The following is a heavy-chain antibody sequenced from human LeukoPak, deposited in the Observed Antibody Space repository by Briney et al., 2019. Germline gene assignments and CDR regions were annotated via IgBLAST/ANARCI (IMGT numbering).Heavy chain of an antibody. Sequence: PGGSLRLSCAASGFTVSSNYLSWVRQAPGKGLEWVSVIYSGGSTDYADSVKGRFTISRDNSKNTLYLQMNSLRDEDTAVYYCASYYSSTHDYWGQGTLVTVSS. D-gene: IGHD6-13*01. CDR3: ASYYSSTHDY. CDR2: IYSGGST. V-gene: IGHV3-66*01. CDR1: GFTVSSNY. J-gene: IGHJ4*02.